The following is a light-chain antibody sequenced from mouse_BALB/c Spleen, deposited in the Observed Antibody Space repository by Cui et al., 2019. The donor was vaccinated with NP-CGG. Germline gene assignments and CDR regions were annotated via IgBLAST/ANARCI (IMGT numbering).Light chain of an antibody. CDR2: GTN. Sequence: QAVVTHESPLTTSPGETVTLTCRSSTGAVTTSNYANWVQEKPDHLFTGLIGGTNNRAPGVPARFSGSLIGDKAALTITGAQTEDEAIYFCILWYSNHWVFGGGTKLTVL. J-gene: IGLJ1*01. V-gene: IGLV1*01. CDR3: ILWYSNHWV. CDR1: TGAVTTSNY.